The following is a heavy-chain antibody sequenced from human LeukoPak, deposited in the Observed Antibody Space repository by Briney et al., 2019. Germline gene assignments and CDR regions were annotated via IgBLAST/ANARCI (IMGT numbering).Heavy chain of an antibody. J-gene: IGHJ4*02. V-gene: IGHV4-34*01. CDR3: AAEGVVVPAALYY. CDR2: INHSGST. CDR1: GGSFSGYY. D-gene: IGHD2-2*01. Sequence: NPSETLSLTCAVYGGSFSGYYWSWIRQPPGKGLEWIGKINHSGSTNYNPSLKSRVTISVDTSKNQFSLKLSSVTAADTAVYYCAAEGVVVPAALYYWGQGTLVTVSS.